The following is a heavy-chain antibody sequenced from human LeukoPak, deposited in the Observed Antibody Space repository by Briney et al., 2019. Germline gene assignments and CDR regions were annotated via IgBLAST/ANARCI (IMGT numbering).Heavy chain of an antibody. V-gene: IGHV3-21*01. D-gene: IGHD5-24*01. CDR3: ARGNMALFDY. CDR2: ISSSSSYI. CDR1: GFTFSSYS. Sequence: PGRSLRLSCAASGFTFSSYSMNWVRQAPGKGLEWVSSISSSSSYIYYADSVKGRFTISRDNAKNSLYLQMNSLRAEDTAVYYCARGNMALFDYWGQGTLVTVSS. J-gene: IGHJ4*02.